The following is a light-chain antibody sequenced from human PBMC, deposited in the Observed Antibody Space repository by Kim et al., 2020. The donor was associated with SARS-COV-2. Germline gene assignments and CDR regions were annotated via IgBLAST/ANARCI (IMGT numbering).Light chain of an antibody. CDR3: QQANSIPFT. CDR1: QGISTW. V-gene: IGKV1-12*01. Sequence: DIQMTQSPSSVSASVGDRVTITCRASQGISTWLAWYQHKPGKAPSLLIYDASRLEGGVPARFSGSGSGTDFTLTISNLQPEDFATYYCQQANSIPFTFGPGTKVEIK. CDR2: DAS. J-gene: IGKJ3*01.